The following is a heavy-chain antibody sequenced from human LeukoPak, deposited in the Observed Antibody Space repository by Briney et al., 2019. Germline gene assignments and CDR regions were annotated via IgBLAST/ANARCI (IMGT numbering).Heavy chain of an antibody. Sequence: SETLSLTCAVYGGSFSGYYWSWIRQPPGKGLEWIGEINHSGSTNYNPSLKSRVTISVDTSKNQFSLKLSSVTAADTAVYYCAEGGGGSPRGYFDYWGQGTLVTVSS. CDR1: GGSFSGYY. V-gene: IGHV4-34*01. CDR2: INHSGST. CDR3: AEGGGGSPRGYFDY. D-gene: IGHD6-19*01. J-gene: IGHJ4*02.